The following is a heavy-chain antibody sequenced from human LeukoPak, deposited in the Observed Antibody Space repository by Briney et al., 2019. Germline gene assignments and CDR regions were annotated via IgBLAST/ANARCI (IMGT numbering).Heavy chain of an antibody. CDR2: IDYSGGSS. V-gene: IGHV3-23*01. D-gene: IGHD6-19*01. J-gene: IGHJ5*02. CDR3: AREGRIAVAGGSNWFGP. CDR1: GFTLGSYE. Sequence: GGSLRLSCTVSGFTLGSYEMSWIRQAPGKGLEWVSSIDYSGGSSYYADSVKGRFTISRDDSKNTLYLQMNSLRAEDTAVYYCAREGRIAVAGGSNWFGPWGQGTLVTVSS.